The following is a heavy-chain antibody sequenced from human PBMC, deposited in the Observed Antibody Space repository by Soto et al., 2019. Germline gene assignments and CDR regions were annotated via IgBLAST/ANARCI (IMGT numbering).Heavy chain of an antibody. V-gene: IGHV3-30*18. CDR2: ISYDGSYK. J-gene: IGHJ4*02. Sequence: PGGSLRLSCAASGCTLSSYGMHWVRQAPGKGLEWVAVISYDGSYKYYADSVKGRFTISRDNSKNTLYLQMNSLRAEDTAVYYCAKGNGGFDYWGQGTLVTVSS. D-gene: IGHD3-16*01. CDR3: AKGNGGFDY. CDR1: GCTLSSYG.